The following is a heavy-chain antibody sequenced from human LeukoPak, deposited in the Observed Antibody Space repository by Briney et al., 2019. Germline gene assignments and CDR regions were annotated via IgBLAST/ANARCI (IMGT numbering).Heavy chain of an antibody. CDR2: IYYSGSA. Sequence: SETLSLTCTVSGGSISSCYWSWIRQPPGKGLEWIGFIYYSGSANYNPSLRSRVTISVDTSKNQFSLKLSSVTAADTAVYYCARAPDYSKLHYYYYYYMDVWGKGTTVTVSS. CDR1: GGSISSCY. D-gene: IGHD4-11*01. CDR3: ARAPDYSKLHYYYYYYMDV. J-gene: IGHJ6*03. V-gene: IGHV4-59*12.